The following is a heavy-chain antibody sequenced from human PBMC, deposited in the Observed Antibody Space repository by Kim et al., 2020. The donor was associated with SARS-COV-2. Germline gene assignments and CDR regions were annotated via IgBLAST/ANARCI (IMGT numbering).Heavy chain of an antibody. Sequence: PSFQGTVTISADKSISTAYLQWSSLKASDTAMYYCATSYSGSYLWNFDYWGQGTLVTVSS. D-gene: IGHD3-10*01. CDR3: ATSYSGSYLWNFDY. V-gene: IGHV5-10-1*01. J-gene: IGHJ4*02.